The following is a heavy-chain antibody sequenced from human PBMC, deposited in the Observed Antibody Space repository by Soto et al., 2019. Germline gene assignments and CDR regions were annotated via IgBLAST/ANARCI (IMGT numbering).Heavy chain of an antibody. J-gene: IGHJ6*02. Sequence: ASVKVSCKASGYTFTGYYMHWVRQAPGQGLEWMGWINPNSGGTNYAQKFQGWVTMTRDTSISTAYMELSRLRSDDTAVYYCARSAGITGTTGYYYCMDVWGQGTTVTGSS. CDR2: INPNSGGT. CDR1: GYTFTGYY. V-gene: IGHV1-2*04. CDR3: ARSAGITGTTGYYYCMDV. D-gene: IGHD1-7*01.